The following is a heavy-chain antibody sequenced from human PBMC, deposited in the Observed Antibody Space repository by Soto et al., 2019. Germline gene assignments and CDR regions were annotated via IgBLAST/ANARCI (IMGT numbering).Heavy chain of an antibody. CDR1: GGSVSSETHF. Sequence: SETLSFTCSVSGGSVSSETHFWSWVRQPPGKGLEWIGYIHTSGITNSNPSLKSRVTISSDTSRNQFSLSLSSVTAADTAVYFCAREDMSGTYYFDYWGPGILVTVSS. D-gene: IGHD1-26*01. V-gene: IGHV4-61*01. CDR3: AREDMSGTYYFDY. J-gene: IGHJ4*02. CDR2: IHTSGIT.